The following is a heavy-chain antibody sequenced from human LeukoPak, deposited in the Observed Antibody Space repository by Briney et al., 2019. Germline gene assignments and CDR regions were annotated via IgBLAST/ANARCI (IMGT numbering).Heavy chain of an antibody. Sequence: GGSLRLSCVASGFTFRDYEMSWVRQAPGKGLEWISYVSGSGSTIYYADSLKGRFTISRDNAKNTLYLQMNSLRAEDTAVYYCARGWVYFDYWGQGTLVTVSS. CDR3: ARGWVYFDY. J-gene: IGHJ4*02. CDR2: VSGSGSTI. D-gene: IGHD1-26*01. V-gene: IGHV3-48*03. CDR1: GFTFRDYE.